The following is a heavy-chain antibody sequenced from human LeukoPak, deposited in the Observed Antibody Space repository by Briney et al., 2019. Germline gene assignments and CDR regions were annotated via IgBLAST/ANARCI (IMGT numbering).Heavy chain of an antibody. CDR2: ISGSGGRT. D-gene: IGHD2-2*01. J-gene: IGHJ4*02. Sequence: GGSLRLSCAASGFTFKSYAMSWVRPAPGKGLEWVSAISGSGGRTYYADSVKGRFTISRDNSKNTLYLQMNSLRAEDTAVYYCAREGYCSSTSCYVDYWGQGTLVTVSS. CDR3: AREGYCSSTSCYVDY. V-gene: IGHV3-23*01. CDR1: GFTFKSYA.